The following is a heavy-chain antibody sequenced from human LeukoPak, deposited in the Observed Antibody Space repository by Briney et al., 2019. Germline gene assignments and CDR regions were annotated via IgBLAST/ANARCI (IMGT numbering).Heavy chain of an antibody. V-gene: IGHV1-46*01. Sequence: ASVKVSCKASGYAFTTYYVHWARQAPGQGLEWMGIINPSGGSTTYAQKFQGRVTMTRDTSTSTVYMDLSSLRSEDTAVYYCAREREPYYYDSDGFYPIDYWGQGTLVTVSS. CDR2: INPSGGST. J-gene: IGHJ4*02. CDR3: AREREPYYYDSDGFYPIDY. CDR1: GYAFTTYY. D-gene: IGHD3-22*01.